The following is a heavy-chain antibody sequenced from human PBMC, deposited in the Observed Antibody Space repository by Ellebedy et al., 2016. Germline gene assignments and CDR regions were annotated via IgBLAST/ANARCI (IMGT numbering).Heavy chain of an antibody. Sequence: GESLKISCAASGFTFSSYAMHWVRQAPGKGLEWVAVISYDGSNKYYADSVKGPFTISRVNSKNTLYLQMNSLRAEDTAVYYCERELGSTSCLDYWGQGTLVTVSS. CDR1: GFTFSSYA. CDR3: ERELGSTSCLDY. V-gene: IGHV3-30-3*01. CDR2: ISYDGSNK. D-gene: IGHD2-2*01. J-gene: IGHJ4*02.